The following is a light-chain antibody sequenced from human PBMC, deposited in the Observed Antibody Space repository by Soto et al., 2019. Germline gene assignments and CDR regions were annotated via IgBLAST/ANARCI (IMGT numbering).Light chain of an antibody. Sequence: PGERATLSCRASQSVSIYLDWYQQKPGQAPRLLIYDTSNRATGIPDRFSGSGSGTDFTLTISSLEPEDFAVYFCHQYGASPETFGQGTKVDIK. CDR2: DTS. CDR1: QSVSIY. CDR3: HQYGASPET. J-gene: IGKJ1*01. V-gene: IGKV3-20*01.